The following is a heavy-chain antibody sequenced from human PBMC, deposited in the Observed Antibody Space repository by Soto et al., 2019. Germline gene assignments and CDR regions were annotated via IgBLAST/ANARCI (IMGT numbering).Heavy chain of an antibody. CDR1: GGSISSYY. J-gene: IGHJ5*02. CDR3: ATSNWFDP. Sequence: SETLSLTFTVSGGSISSYYWSWIRQPPGKGLEWIGYVYYSGSTNYNPSLKNRVTISVDTSKNQFSLKLSSVTAADTAVYYCATSNWFDPWGQGTLVTVSS. V-gene: IGHV4-59*08. CDR2: VYYSGST.